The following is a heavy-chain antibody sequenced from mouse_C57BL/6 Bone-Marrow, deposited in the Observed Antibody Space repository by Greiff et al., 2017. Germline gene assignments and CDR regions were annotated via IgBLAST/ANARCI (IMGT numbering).Heavy chain of an antibody. CDR3: ARLGAQSYYAVDY. D-gene: IGHD1-3*01. CDR2: IYPGSGST. J-gene: IGHJ4*01. V-gene: IGHV1-55*01. Sequence: QVQLQQSGAELVKPGASVKMSCKASGYTFTSYWITWVKQRPGQGLEWIGDIYPGSGSTNYNEKFKSKATLTVDTSSSTAYMQLSSLTSEDSAVYYCARLGAQSYYAVDYWGQGTSVTVSS. CDR1: GYTFTSYW.